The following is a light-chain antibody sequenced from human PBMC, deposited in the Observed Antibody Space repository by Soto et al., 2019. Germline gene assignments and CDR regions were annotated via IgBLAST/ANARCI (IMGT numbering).Light chain of an antibody. CDR1: QSVSSN. CDR3: QQYNNWPT. V-gene: IGKV3-15*01. Sequence: EIVMTQSPATLSVSPGERATLSCRASQSVSSNLAWYQQKPGQAPRLLIYGASTRATGIPARFSGSESGTDFTLTISSLPSEDFAVYYCQQYNNWPTFGPGTKVDIK. CDR2: GAS. J-gene: IGKJ3*01.